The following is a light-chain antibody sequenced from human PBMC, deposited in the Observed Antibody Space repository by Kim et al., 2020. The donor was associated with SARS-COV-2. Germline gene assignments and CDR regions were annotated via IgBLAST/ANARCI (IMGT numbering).Light chain of an antibody. Sequence: DIQLTQSPSSLSASVGDRVTITCRASQGIASYLAWYQQKPGKAPNLLIYAASILQSGVPSRFSGSGAGTDFTLTISSLQPEDVGTYYCQQLKSYPQYPTFGGGTKVDIK. CDR1: QGIASY. CDR3: QQLKSYPQYPT. J-gene: IGKJ4*01. CDR2: AAS. V-gene: IGKV1-9*01.